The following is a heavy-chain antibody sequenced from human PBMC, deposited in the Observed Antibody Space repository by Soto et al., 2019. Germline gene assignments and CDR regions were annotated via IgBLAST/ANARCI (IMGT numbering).Heavy chain of an antibody. V-gene: IGHV4-31*02. CDR3: ARDQLLRFGIDYYYYGMDV. D-gene: IGHD3-10*01. CDR1: GGSISSGGYY. CDR2: IYYSGST. Sequence: SETLSLTCTVSGGSISSGGYYWSWIRQHPGKGLEWIGYIYYSGSTYYNPSLKSRVTISVDTSKNQFSLKLSSVTAADTAVYYCARDQLLRFGIDYYYYGMDVWGQGTTVTVSS. J-gene: IGHJ6*02.